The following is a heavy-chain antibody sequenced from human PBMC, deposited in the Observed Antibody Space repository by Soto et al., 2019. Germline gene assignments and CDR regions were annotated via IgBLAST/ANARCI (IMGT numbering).Heavy chain of an antibody. Sequence: GGSLRLSCAGSGFTFSTYAMSWVRQAPGKGLEWVSAVSGSGDSTYYADSVKGRFTISRDNSKNTLYLQMNSLRAEDTAVYYCAREVAAAGNWFDPWGQGTLVTVSS. CDR1: GFTFSTYA. CDR2: VSGSGDST. J-gene: IGHJ5*02. V-gene: IGHV3-23*01. D-gene: IGHD6-13*01. CDR3: AREVAAAGNWFDP.